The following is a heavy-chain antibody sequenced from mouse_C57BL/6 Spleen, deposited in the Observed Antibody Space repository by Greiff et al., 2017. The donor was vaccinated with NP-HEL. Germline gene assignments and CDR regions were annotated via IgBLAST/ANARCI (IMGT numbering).Heavy chain of an antibody. CDR3: ARIYYDYDEGYYFDY. V-gene: IGHV2-9-1*01. CDR1: GFSLTSYA. D-gene: IGHD2-4*01. J-gene: IGHJ2*01. Sequence: VKVVESGPGLVAPSQSLSITCTVSGFSLTSYAISWVRQPPGKGLEWLGVIWTGGGTNYNSALKSRLSISKDNSKSQVFLKMNSLQTDDTARYYCARIYYDYDEGYYFDYWGQGTTLTVSS. CDR2: IWTGGGT.